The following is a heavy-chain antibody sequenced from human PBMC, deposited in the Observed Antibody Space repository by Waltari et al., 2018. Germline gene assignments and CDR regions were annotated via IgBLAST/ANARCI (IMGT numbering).Heavy chain of an antibody. J-gene: IGHJ5*02. V-gene: IGHV4-39*01. CDR2: IYYSGST. CDR1: GGSISSSSYY. D-gene: IGHD3-3*01. Sequence: QLQLQESGPGLVKPSETLSLTCTVSGGSISSSSYYWGWIRQPPGKGLEWIGSIYYSGSTYSNPSLKSRVTISVDTSKNQFSLKLSSVTAADTAVYYCARTTIFGVVKAWGQGTLVTVSS. CDR3: ARTTIFGVVKA.